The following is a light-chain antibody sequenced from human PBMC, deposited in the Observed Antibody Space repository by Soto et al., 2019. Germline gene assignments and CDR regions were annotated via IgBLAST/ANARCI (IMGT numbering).Light chain of an antibody. J-gene: IGKJ1*01. Sequence: HYPSTLSASVGDRVTITCRASQSISSWLAWYQQKPGKAPKLVIYDASSLERGVPSRFSGSGSGTEFTLTISSLQPDDFATYYCQQYNSYSQTFGQGTKVDI. CDR1: QSISSW. CDR3: QQYNSYSQT. V-gene: IGKV1-5*01. CDR2: DAS.